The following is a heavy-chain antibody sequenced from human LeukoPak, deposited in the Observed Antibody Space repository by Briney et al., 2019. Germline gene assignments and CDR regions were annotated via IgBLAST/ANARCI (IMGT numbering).Heavy chain of an antibody. Sequence: GGSLRLSCTASKFTFSHYGMQWVRQAPGKGLEWAAVISSDGSIKVYADSVKGRFTLSRDNSINTVDLQMNSLRAEDTAVYYCVKEYHSRGFGAYFDYWGQGTLVTVSS. J-gene: IGHJ4*02. CDR3: VKEYHSRGFGAYFDY. V-gene: IGHV3-30*18. CDR2: ISSDGSIK. CDR1: KFTFSHYG. D-gene: IGHD3-3*01.